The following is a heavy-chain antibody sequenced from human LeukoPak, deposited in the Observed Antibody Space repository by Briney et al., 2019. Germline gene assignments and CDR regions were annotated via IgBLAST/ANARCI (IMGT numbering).Heavy chain of an antibody. J-gene: IGHJ6*03. CDR2: LYSGGTT. CDR1: GFIVSSNY. D-gene: IGHD6-19*01. CDR3: ARDGGWYKRGLDHYYYYMDV. Sequence: GGSLRLSCAASGFIVSSNYTTWVRQAPGKGLEWISVLYSGGTTYYADSVKGRFSISRDNSNNTLYLQMNSLRVEDTALYYCARDGGWYKRGLDHYYYYMDVWGKGTTVIVSS. V-gene: IGHV3-53*01.